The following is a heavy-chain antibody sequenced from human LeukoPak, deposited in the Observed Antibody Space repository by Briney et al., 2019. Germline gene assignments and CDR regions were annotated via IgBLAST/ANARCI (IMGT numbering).Heavy chain of an antibody. D-gene: IGHD3-3*01. V-gene: IGHV3-7*01. Sequence: GGSLRLSCAASGFTFSSYWMSWVRQAPGKGLEWVANIKQDGSEKYYVDSVKGRFTISRDNAKNSLYLQMNSLRAEDTAVYYCARAVTIFGVVITDYLDYWGQGTLVTVSS. CDR1: GFTFSSYW. CDR3: ARAVTIFGVVITDYLDY. CDR2: IKQDGSEK. J-gene: IGHJ4*02.